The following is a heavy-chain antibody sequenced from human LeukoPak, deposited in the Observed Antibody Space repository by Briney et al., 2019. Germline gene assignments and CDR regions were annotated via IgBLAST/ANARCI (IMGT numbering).Heavy chain of an antibody. CDR1: GFTFSSYS. CDR2: ISSSSSYI. D-gene: IGHD6-19*01. Sequence: GGSLRLSCAASGFTFSSYSMNWVRQAPGKGLEWVSSISSSSSYIYYADSVKGRFTISRDNAKNSLYLQMNSLRAEDTAVYYCARGIEVAVPFDYGGQGTLVTVSS. CDR3: ARGIEVAVPFDY. V-gene: IGHV3-21*01. J-gene: IGHJ4*02.